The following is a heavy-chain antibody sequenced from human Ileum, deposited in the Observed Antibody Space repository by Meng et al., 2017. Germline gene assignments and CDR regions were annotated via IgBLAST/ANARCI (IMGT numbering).Heavy chain of an antibody. V-gene: IGHV4-34*01. D-gene: IGHD4-11*01. CDR1: GGSLSDHY. CDR3: AAKRSGYGNYQF. CDR2: INDSGIT. Sequence: SETLSLTCAVYGGSLSDHYCSWIRQTPGKGLEWIGDINDSGITNYNPSLKSRVTISRDSFRNQFSLKVSSMTAADTAVYYCAAKRSGYGNYQFWGQGTLVTVSS. J-gene: IGHJ4*02.